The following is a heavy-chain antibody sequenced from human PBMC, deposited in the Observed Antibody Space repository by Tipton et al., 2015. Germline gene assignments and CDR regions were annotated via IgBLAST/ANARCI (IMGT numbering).Heavy chain of an antibody. J-gene: IGHJ4*02. CDR3: ARGGSGSYRIDY. Sequence: TLSLTCTVSGDSINSGGHYWTWIRQHPGKGLEWIGNVYSSGSTYYNPSLKSRVTISVDTSKNQFSLRLNSMTAADTAVYYCARGGSGSYRIDYWGQGTLVTVSS. V-gene: IGHV4-31*03. CDR2: VYSSGST. CDR1: GDSINSGGHY. D-gene: IGHD3-10*01.